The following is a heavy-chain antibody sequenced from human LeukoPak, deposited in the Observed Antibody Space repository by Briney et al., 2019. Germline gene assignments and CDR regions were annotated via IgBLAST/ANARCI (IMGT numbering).Heavy chain of an antibody. CDR3: ARIGGWYVSGQYWFDP. V-gene: IGHV1-69*13. Sequence: ASVKVSCKASGGTFSSYAISWVRQAPGQGLEWMGGIIPIFGTANYAQKFQGRVTITADESTSTAYMELSSLRSEDTAVYYCARIGGWYVSGQYWFDPWGREPWSPSPQ. CDR1: GGTFSSYA. CDR2: IIPIFGTA. J-gene: IGHJ5*02. D-gene: IGHD6-19*01.